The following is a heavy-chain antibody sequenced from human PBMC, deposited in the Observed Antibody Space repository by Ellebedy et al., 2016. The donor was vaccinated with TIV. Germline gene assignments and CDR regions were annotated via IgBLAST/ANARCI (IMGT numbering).Heavy chain of an antibody. D-gene: IGHD3-10*01. CDR1: GYTFTGYY. V-gene: IGHV1-2*02. J-gene: IGHJ6*02. CDR3: ARDRTQYYYGSGQESDYYGMDV. Sequence: AASVKVSCKASGYTFTGYYMHWVRQAPGQGLEWMGWINPNSGGTNYAQKFQGRVTMTRDTSISTAYMELSRLRSDDTAVYYCARDRTQYYYGSGQESDYYGMDVWGQGTTVTVSS. CDR2: INPNSGGT.